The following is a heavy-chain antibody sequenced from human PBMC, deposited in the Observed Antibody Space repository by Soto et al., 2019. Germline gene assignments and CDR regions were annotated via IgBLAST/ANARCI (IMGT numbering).Heavy chain of an antibody. CDR2: IKQDGSEK. D-gene: IGHD4-17*01. J-gene: IGHJ6*02. CDR3: ARERVIDYGDYGGMDV. V-gene: IGHV3-7*01. Sequence: HPGGSLRLSCAASGFTFSSYWMSWVRQAPGKGLEWVANIKQDGSEKYYVDSVKGRFTISRDNAKNSLYLQMNSLRAEDTAVYYCARERVIDYGDYGGMDVWGQGTTVTVSS. CDR1: GFTFSSYW.